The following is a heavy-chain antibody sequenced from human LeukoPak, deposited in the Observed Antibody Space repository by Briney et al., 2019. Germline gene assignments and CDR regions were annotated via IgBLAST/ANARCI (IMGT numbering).Heavy chain of an antibody. CDR2: IKSITDGGAI. CDR1: GFSFTNAW. D-gene: IGHD3-22*01. Sequence: RESLRLSCAAAGFSFTNAWMNWVRQRPGKGLEWVGRIKSITDGGAIDYAAPGKGRFTISTVDSKNRLCLQMNSLKSKDTARYHCTTGVRDSSGYYNFDYWGQGTLVTVSS. CDR3: TTGVRDSSGYYNFDY. V-gene: IGHV3-15*01. J-gene: IGHJ4*02.